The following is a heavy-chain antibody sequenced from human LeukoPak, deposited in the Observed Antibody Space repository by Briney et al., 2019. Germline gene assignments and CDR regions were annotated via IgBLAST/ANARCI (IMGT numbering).Heavy chain of an antibody. CDR3: ATAEYSSGNDY. J-gene: IGHJ4*02. Sequence: GGSLRLSCAASGFTVSSNYMSWVRQAPGKGLEWVSVIYSGGSTYYADSVKGRFTISRDNSKNTPYLQMNSLRAEDTAVYYCATAEYSSGNDYWGQGTLVTVSS. V-gene: IGHV3-53*01. CDR2: IYSGGST. D-gene: IGHD6-19*01. CDR1: GFTVSSNY.